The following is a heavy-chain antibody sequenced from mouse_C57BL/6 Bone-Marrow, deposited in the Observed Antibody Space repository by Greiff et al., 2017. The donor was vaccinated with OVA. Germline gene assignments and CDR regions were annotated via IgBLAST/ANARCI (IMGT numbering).Heavy chain of an antibody. D-gene: IGHD1-2*01. Sequence: EVQLVESGGGFVKPGGSLKLSCAASGFNFSDYGMHWVRQAPEQGLEWVAYISRGSSTIYYADTVQGRFTLSGDNAENTLFLQMTSLRSEDTAMYYYAHYYFDYWGQGTTLTVSS. CDR3: AHYYFDY. V-gene: IGHV5-17*01. CDR2: ISRGSSTI. CDR1: GFNFSDYG. J-gene: IGHJ2*01.